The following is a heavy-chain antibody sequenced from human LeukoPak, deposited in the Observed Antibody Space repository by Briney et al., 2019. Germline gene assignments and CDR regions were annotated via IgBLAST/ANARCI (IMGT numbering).Heavy chain of an antibody. D-gene: IGHD3-3*01. V-gene: IGHV3-48*01. CDR2: ISGSSDDI. CDR3: ARGEWRT. J-gene: IGHJ5*02. CDR1: GFTFSSHR. Sequence: PGGSLRLSCAASGFTFSSHRMNWVRQAPGKGLEWVADISGSSDDIHYADSVTGRFTISRDNAKNSVYLQMNSLRVEDTAVYYCARGEWRTWGQGTLVTVSS.